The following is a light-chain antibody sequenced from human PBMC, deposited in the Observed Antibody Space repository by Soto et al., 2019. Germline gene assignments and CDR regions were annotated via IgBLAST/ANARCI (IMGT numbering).Light chain of an antibody. V-gene: IGLV2-23*03. J-gene: IGLJ1*01. CDR3: CSYAGSSNV. Sequence: QSVLTQPASVSGSPGQSITVSCTGTSSDVGSYNLVSWYQQHPGKAPKLMIYEGSKRPSGVSNRFSGSKSGNTASLTISGLQAEDEAEYYCCSYAGSSNVFGTGTKVTVL. CDR1: SSDVGSYNL. CDR2: EGS.